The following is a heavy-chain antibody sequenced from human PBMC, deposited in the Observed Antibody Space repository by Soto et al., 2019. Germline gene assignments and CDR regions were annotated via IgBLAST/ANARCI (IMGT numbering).Heavy chain of an antibody. CDR1: GYTFTNYA. CDR2: INAGDGNT. D-gene: IGHD2-2*01. J-gene: IGHJ6*02. Sequence: ASVTVSCKAFGYTFTNYAMHWVRQAPGQGLEWMGWINAGDGNTKYSQKFQDRVTITRDTSASTAYMELSSLRSEDTAVYYCARVYCSTTTCYGYYAMDVWGQGTTVTVSS. V-gene: IGHV1-3*01. CDR3: ARVYCSTTTCYGYYAMDV.